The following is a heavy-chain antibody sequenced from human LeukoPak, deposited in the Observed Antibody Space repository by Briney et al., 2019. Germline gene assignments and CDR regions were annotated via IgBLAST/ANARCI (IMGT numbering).Heavy chain of an antibody. CDR3: AKGEHCSGGSCYSGPPGY. Sequence: GGSLRLSCAASGFTFSSYGMHWVRQAPGKGLEWVAVISYDGSNKYYADSVKGRFTISRDNSKNTLYLQMNSLRAEDTAVYYCAKGEHCSGGSCYSGPPGYWGQGTLVTVSS. CDR1: GFTFSSYG. V-gene: IGHV3-30*18. D-gene: IGHD2-15*01. J-gene: IGHJ4*02. CDR2: ISYDGSNK.